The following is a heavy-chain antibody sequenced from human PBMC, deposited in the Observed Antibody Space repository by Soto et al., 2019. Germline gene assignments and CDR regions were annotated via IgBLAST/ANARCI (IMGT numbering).Heavy chain of an antibody. CDR2: IHYTGRT. Sequence: LSLTCTVSGGSISSYYWSWIRQPPGKGLEWIGYIHYTGRTKYNPSLKSRVTMSVDTSKNQFSLKLSSVTAADTAVYYCASGPDYGWFDPWGQGTLVTVSS. CDR3: ASGPDYGWFDP. V-gene: IGHV4-59*01. J-gene: IGHJ5*02. D-gene: IGHD4-17*01. CDR1: GGSISSYY.